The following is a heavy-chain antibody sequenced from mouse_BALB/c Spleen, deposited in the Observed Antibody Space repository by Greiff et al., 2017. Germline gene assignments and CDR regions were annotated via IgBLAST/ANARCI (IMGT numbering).Heavy chain of an antibody. J-gene: IGHJ3*01. D-gene: IGHD2-2*01. Sequence: EVKLMESGGGLVQPGGSRKLSCAASGFTFSSFGMHWVRQAPEKGLEWVAYISSGSSTIYYADTVKGRFTISRDNPKNTLFLQMTSLRSEDTAMYYCARSGGYDTWFAYWGQGTLVTVSA. CDR1: GFTFSSFG. V-gene: IGHV5-17*02. CDR2: ISSGSSTI. CDR3: ARSGGYDTWFAY.